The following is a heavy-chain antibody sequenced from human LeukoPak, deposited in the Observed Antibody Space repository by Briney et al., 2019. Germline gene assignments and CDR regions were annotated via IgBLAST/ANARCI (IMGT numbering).Heavy chain of an antibody. J-gene: IGHJ3*02. D-gene: IGHD6-19*01. Sequence: SETLSLTCTVSGGSISSYYWSWIRQPPGKGLEWIGYIYYSGSTNYNPSLKSRVTISVDTSKNQFSLKLSSVTAADTAVYYCAREDSSGWQNYAFDIWGQGTMVTVSS. V-gene: IGHV4-59*01. CDR2: IYYSGST. CDR1: GGSISSYY. CDR3: AREDSSGWQNYAFDI.